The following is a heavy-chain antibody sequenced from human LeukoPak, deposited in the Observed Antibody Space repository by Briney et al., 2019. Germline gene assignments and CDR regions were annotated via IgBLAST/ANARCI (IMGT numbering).Heavy chain of an antibody. CDR3: ASGPNDPEGRFDY. CDR2: IIPIFGTA. V-gene: IGHV1-69*06. CDR1: GGTFSSYA. J-gene: IGHJ4*02. Sequence: SVKVSFKASGGTFSSYAISWVRQAPGQGLEWMGRIIPIFGTANYAQKFQGRVTITADKSTSTAYMELSSLRSEDTAVYYCASGPNDPEGRFDYWGQGTLVTVSS.